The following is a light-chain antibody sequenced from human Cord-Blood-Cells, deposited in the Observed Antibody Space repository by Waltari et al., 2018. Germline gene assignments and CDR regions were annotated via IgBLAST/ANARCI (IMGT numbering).Light chain of an antibody. CDR3: CSYAGSYTWV. CDR2: DVS. J-gene: IGLJ3*02. CDR1: SRDVGGYTY. V-gene: IGLV2-11*01. Sequence: QSALTQPRSVSGSPGQSVTNSCTGTSRDVGGYTYVSWYQQHPGKAPKLMIYDVSKRPSGVPDRFSGSKSGNTASLTISGLQAEDEADYYCCSYAGSYTWVFGGGTKLTVL.